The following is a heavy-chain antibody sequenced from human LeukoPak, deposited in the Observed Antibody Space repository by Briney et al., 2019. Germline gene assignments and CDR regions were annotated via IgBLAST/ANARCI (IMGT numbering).Heavy chain of an antibody. V-gene: IGHV4-39*01. CDR1: GGSISSSSYY. Sequence: PSETLSLTCTVSGGSISSSSYYWGWIRQPPGKGLEWIGSTYYSGSTYYNPSLKSRVTISVDTSKNQFSLKLSSVTAADTAVYYCARQWLFQLPDAFDIWGQGTMVTVSS. D-gene: IGHD6-19*01. CDR3: ARQWLFQLPDAFDI. CDR2: TYYSGST. J-gene: IGHJ3*02.